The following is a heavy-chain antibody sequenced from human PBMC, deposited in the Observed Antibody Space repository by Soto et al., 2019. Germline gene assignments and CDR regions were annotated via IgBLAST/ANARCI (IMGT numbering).Heavy chain of an antibody. D-gene: IGHD3-3*01. CDR3: SRHPTYYDFWSGPYNWFDP. CDR1: GYSFTSYW. CDR2: IYPGDSDT. Sequence: PGESLKISWKGSGYSFTSYWIGWVRQMPGKGLEWMGIIYPGDSDTRYSPSFQGQVTISADKSISTAYLQWSSLKASDTAMYYCSRHPTYYDFWSGPYNWFDPWGQGTLVTVSS. V-gene: IGHV5-51*01. J-gene: IGHJ5*02.